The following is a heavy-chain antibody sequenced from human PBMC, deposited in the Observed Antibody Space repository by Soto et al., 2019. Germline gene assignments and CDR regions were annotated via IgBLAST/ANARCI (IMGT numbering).Heavy chain of an antibody. CDR3: ARDHPYSSSWYYFDY. Sequence: ASVNVSCKASGGTFSSYAISWVRQAPGQGLEWMGGIIPIFGTANYAQKFQGRVTITADESTSTAYMELSSLRSEDTAVYYCARDHPYSSSWYYFDYWGQGTLVTVSS. D-gene: IGHD6-13*01. CDR1: GGTFSSYA. CDR2: IIPIFGTA. V-gene: IGHV1-69*13. J-gene: IGHJ4*02.